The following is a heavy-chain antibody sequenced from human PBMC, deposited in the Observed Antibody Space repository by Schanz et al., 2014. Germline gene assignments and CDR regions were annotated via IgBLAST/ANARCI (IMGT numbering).Heavy chain of an antibody. CDR3: ARERPRKGDFDC. CDR2: IFLNDGGT. D-gene: IGHD1-26*01. V-gene: IGHV1-18*01. J-gene: IGHJ4*02. CDR1: GYTFTSYG. Sequence: QVQLVQSGAEVKKPGASVKVSCKASGYTFTSYGISWVRQAPGQGLEWLGTIFLNDGGTHSAEKFQGRIIMTRDTSTSTVYLDLSSLRSEDTAVYYCARERPRKGDFDCWGQGTLVTVSS.